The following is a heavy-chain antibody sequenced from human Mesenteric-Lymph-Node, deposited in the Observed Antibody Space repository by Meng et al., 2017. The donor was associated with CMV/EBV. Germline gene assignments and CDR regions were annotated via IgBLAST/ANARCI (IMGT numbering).Heavy chain of an antibody. CDR2: IHYSGRT. Sequence: GSLRLSCTVSGGSISGYYWSWIRQSPGKGLEWIGYIHYSGRTNYNASLQSRVTISIDTSKNQFSLKLSSVTAADTAVYYCARFPIPWYYFDYWGQGTLVTVSS. CDR3: ARFPIPWYYFDY. V-gene: IGHV4-59*01. J-gene: IGHJ4*02. D-gene: IGHD2-2*02. CDR1: GGSISGYY.